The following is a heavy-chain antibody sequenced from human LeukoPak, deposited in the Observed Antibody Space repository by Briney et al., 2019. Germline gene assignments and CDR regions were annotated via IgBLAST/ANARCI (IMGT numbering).Heavy chain of an antibody. CDR3: ARLTIP. V-gene: IGHV4-34*01. CDR2: INHSGST. Sequence: PSETLSLTCAVYGGSFSGYYWSWIRQPPGKGLEWIGEINHSGSTNYNPSLKSRVTISVDTSKNQFSLKLSSVTAADTAVYYCARLTIPWGQGTLVTVSS. CDR1: GGSFSGYY. J-gene: IGHJ5*02. D-gene: IGHD3-3*01.